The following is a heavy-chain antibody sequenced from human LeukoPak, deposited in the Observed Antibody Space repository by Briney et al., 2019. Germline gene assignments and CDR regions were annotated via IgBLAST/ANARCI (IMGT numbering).Heavy chain of an antibody. D-gene: IGHD6-19*01. CDR3: ARIAVAGSASDY. J-gene: IGHJ4*02. CDR1: GYTFTSYD. CDR2: ISAYNGNT. V-gene: IGHV1-18*01. Sequence: ASVKVSCKASGYTFTSYDINWVRQATGQGLEWMGWISAYNGNTNYAQKLQGRVTMTTDTSTSTAYMELRSLRSDDTAVYYCARIAVAGSASDYWGQGTLVTVSS.